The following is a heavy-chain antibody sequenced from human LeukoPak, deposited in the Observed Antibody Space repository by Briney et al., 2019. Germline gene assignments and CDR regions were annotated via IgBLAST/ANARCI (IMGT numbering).Heavy chain of an antibody. V-gene: IGHV3-23*01. D-gene: IGHD2/OR15-2a*01. CDR2: ITNSGTST. J-gene: IGHJ4*02. CDR1: GFTFSSYA. Sequence: PGGSLRLSCAASGFTFSSYAMNWVRQAPGKGLEWVSVITNSGTSTNYADSVKGRFTISRDNSKSTLYLQMNNLRAEDTAIYYCAKEELGYIDRWGQGILVTVSS. CDR3: AKEELGYIDR.